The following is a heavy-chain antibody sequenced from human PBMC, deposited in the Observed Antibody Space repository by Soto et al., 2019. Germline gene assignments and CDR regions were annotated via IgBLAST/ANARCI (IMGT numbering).Heavy chain of an antibody. CDR3: AKGHSEYPRRSFDFDL. Sequence: EVQLVESGGGLVQPGRSLRLSCAASGFTFDDYAMHWVRQAPGKGLEWVSGISWNSGSVGYADSVKGRFTISRDNAKNSLYLQMNSLRAEDTALYYCAKGHSEYPRRSFDFDLWGQGTLITVSS. CDR2: ISWNSGSV. J-gene: IGHJ4*02. D-gene: IGHD3-16*01. CDR1: GFTFDDYA. V-gene: IGHV3-9*01.